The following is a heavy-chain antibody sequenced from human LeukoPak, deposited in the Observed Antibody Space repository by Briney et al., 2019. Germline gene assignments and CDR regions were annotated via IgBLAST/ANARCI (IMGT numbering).Heavy chain of an antibody. CDR1: GFTFNNYA. CDR2: IAASGGST. J-gene: IGHJ4*02. CDR3: ARDYPTSGIVTIFDY. V-gene: IGHV3-23*01. D-gene: IGHD1-1*01. Sequence: GGSLRLSCASSGFTFNNYAMTWVRQAPGKGLEWVSSIAASGGSTYCADSVKGRFTISRDNSKNTLYLQMSSLRAEDTAVYYCARDYPTSGIVTIFDYWGQGTLVTVSS.